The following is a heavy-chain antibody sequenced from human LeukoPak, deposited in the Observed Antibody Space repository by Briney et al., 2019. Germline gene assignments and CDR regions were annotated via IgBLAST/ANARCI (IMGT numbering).Heavy chain of an antibody. Sequence: PGGSLRLSCAASGFSFSSYAMSWVRQAPGKGLEWVSGISSSGGSSYYADSVQGRFTISRDNSKNTLFLQMTGLRAEDTAVYYCAGLGTTYYYDRSTYWGQGTLVAVSS. CDR3: AGLGTTYYYDRSTY. V-gene: IGHV3-23*01. J-gene: IGHJ4*02. CDR2: ISSSGGSS. D-gene: IGHD3-22*01. CDR1: GFSFSSYA.